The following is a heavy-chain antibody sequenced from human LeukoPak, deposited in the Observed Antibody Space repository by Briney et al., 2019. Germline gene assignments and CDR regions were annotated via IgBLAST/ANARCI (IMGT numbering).Heavy chain of an antibody. D-gene: IGHD4-17*01. V-gene: IGHV3-23*01. J-gene: IGHJ5*02. Sequence: PGGSLRLSCEASGFTFGTYAMSWVRQPPGKGLEWVSGLSNNGESTYYADSVKGRFTISRDNSKNTLCLQMNSLRAEDTAVYYCAKDRISTVTTLTLSYNWFDPWGQGTLVTVSS. CDR2: LSNNGEST. CDR1: GFTFGTYA. CDR3: AKDRISTVTTLTLSYNWFDP.